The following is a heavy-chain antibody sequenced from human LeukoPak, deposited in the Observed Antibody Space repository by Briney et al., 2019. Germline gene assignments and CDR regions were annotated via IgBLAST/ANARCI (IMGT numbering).Heavy chain of an antibody. D-gene: IGHD4-17*01. V-gene: IGHV4-34*01. CDR1: GGSFSGYY. Sequence: SETLSLTCAVYGGSFSGYYWSWIRQPPGKGLEWIGEINHSGSTNYNPSLKSRVTTSVDTSKNQFSLKLSSVTAADTAVYYCARGLRNYGNDYWGQGTLVTVSS. CDR3: ARGLRNYGNDY. J-gene: IGHJ4*02. CDR2: INHSGST.